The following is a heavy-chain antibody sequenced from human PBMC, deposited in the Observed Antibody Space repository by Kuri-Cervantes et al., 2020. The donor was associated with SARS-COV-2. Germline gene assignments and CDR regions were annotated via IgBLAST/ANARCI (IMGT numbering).Heavy chain of an antibody. CDR2: INPDGSYT. Sequence: GGSLRLSCAASGFTFSGHWIHWVRQAPGKGLVWVSRINPDGSYTNNADSVKGRFTLSRDNAKDMLFLQMNSLRAEDTAVYYCVRDGDHWNFDYWSQGTLVTVSS. CDR1: GFTFSGHW. D-gene: IGHD1-1*01. V-gene: IGHV3-74*01. CDR3: VRDGDHWNFDY. J-gene: IGHJ4*02.